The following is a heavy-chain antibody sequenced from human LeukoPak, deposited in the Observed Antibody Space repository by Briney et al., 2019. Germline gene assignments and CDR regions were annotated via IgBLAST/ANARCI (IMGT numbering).Heavy chain of an antibody. J-gene: IGHJ5*02. Sequence: SETLSLTCNVSGASISSRDYYWAWIRQPPGKGLEWIGTIYDSGITNYNSALQSRVTMSVDTSTNQLSLRLSSVTAADTAVYYCARTDYDVLSWGQGTLVTVSS. CDR2: IYDSGIT. V-gene: IGHV4-39*07. CDR3: ARTDYDVLS. D-gene: IGHD3-9*01. CDR1: GASISSRDYY.